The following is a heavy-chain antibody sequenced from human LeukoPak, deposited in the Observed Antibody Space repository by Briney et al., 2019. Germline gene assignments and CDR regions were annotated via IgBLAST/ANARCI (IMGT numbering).Heavy chain of an antibody. D-gene: IGHD3-3*01. CDR2: ISAYNGNT. J-gene: IGHJ4*02. Sequence: ASVKVSCKASGYTFTSYDINWVRQATGQGLEWMGWISAYNGNTNYAQKLQGRVTMTTDTSTSTAYMELRSLRSDDTAVYYCARDFWSGYLSGYDLDYWGQGTLVTVSS. V-gene: IGHV1-18*01. CDR1: GYTFTSYD. CDR3: ARDFWSGYLSGYDLDY.